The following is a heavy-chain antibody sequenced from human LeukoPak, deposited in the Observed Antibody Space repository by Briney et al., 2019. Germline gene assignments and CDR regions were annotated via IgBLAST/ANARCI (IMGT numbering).Heavy chain of an antibody. CDR1: GGTFSSYA. J-gene: IGHJ6*02. D-gene: IGHD3-3*01. CDR3: ARRPDYDFWSGYYYYYYYGMDV. CDR2: IIPILGIA. Sequence: GASVKVSCKASGGTFSSYAISWVRQAPGQGLEWMGRIIPILGIANYAQKFQGRVTITADKSTSTAYMELSSLRSEDTAVYYCARRPDYDFWSGYYYYYYYGMDVWGQGTTVIVSS. V-gene: IGHV1-69*04.